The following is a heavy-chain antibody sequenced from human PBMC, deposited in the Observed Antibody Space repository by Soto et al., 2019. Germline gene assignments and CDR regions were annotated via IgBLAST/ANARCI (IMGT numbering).Heavy chain of an antibody. CDR3: ARDASVIVVFQTYYFDY. J-gene: IGHJ4*02. V-gene: IGHV3-30-3*01. CDR1: GFTFSSYA. CDR2: ISYDGSNK. D-gene: IGHD3-22*01. Sequence: PGGSLRLSCAASGFTFSSYAMHWVRQAPGKGLEWVAVISYDGSNKYYADSVKGRFTISRDNSKNTLYLQMNSLRAEDTAVYYCARDASVIVVFQTYYFDYWGQGTLVTVSS.